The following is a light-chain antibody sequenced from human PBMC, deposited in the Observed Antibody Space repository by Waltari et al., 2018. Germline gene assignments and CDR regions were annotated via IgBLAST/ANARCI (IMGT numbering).Light chain of an antibody. J-gene: IGKJ1*01. Sequence: DIQMTQSPSSLSASVGDRVTITCRTSQSIDIYLHWYQQKAGKAPRLLIYAATHLQNGVPSRFSGSGSETYFTLTISSLQPEDFATYYCQQSYSTRWTFGQGTVVELK. CDR2: AAT. CDR1: QSIDIY. CDR3: QQSYSTRWT. V-gene: IGKV1-39*01.